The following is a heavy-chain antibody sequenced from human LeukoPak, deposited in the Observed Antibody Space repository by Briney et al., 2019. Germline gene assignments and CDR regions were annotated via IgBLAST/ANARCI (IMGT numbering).Heavy chain of an antibody. D-gene: IGHD2-15*01. CDR3: AKNGDRGAYCSGGSCYPYYYYYMDV. Sequence: GGSLRLSCAASGFTFSSYWMSWVRQAPGKGLEWVANIKQDGSEKYYVDSVKGHFTISRDNSKNTLYLQMNSLSAEDTAVYYCAKNGDRGAYCSGGSCYPYYYYYMDVWGKGTTVTISS. J-gene: IGHJ6*03. CDR1: GFTFSSYW. V-gene: IGHV3-7*03. CDR2: IKQDGSEK.